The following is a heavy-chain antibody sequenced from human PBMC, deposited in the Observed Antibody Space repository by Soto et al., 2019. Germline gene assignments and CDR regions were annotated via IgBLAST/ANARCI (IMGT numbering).Heavy chain of an antibody. Sequence: PGGSLRLSCAASGFTFSSYGMHWVRQAPGKGLEWVAVISYDGSNKYYADSVKGRFTISRDNSKNTLYLQMNSLRAEDTAVYYCAKDGGYYDFWSGYYQGTPPTPVTYGMDVWGQGTTVTVSS. V-gene: IGHV3-30*18. J-gene: IGHJ6*02. CDR1: GFTFSSYG. D-gene: IGHD3-3*01. CDR2: ISYDGSNK. CDR3: AKDGGYYDFWSGYYQGTPPTPVTYGMDV.